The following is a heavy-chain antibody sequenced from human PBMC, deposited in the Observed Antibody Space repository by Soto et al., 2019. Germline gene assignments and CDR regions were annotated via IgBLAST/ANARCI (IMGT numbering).Heavy chain of an antibody. D-gene: IGHD5-12*01. Sequence: ASVKVSCKASGYTFTSYGISWVRQAPGQGLEWMGWISAYNGNTKYAQKLQGRVTITRDTSTSTAYMELSSLRFDDTAVYYCARYRYSGYYFDYWGQGTLVTVSS. CDR1: GYTFTSYG. CDR2: ISAYNGNT. CDR3: ARYRYSGYYFDY. V-gene: IGHV1-18*01. J-gene: IGHJ4*02.